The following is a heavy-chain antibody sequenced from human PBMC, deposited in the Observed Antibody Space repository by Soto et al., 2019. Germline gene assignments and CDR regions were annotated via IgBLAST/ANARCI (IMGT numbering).Heavy chain of an antibody. D-gene: IGHD2-2*01. CDR1: GGSISSYY. J-gene: IGHJ4*02. CDR2: IYYSGST. V-gene: IGHV4-59*08. Sequence: VQLEESGPGLVKPSETLSLTCTVSGGSISSYYWSWIRQPPGKGLEWIGYIYYSGSTNYNPSLKSRVTISVDTSKNQFSLKLSSVTAADTAVYYCARHYCSSTSCYEVDYFDYWGQGTLVTVSS. CDR3: ARHYCSSTSCYEVDYFDY.